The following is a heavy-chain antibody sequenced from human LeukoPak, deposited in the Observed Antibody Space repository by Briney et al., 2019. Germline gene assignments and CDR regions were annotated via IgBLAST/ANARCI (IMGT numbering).Heavy chain of an antibody. Sequence: ASVKVSCKASGDTFTSYDINWVRQATGQGIEWMGWMNPNSGNTGYAQKFQGRVTMTRNTSISTAYMELSSLRSEDTALYYCARTLWFGELSFVYWGQGTLVTVSS. J-gene: IGHJ4*02. CDR1: GDTFTSYD. D-gene: IGHD3-10*01. V-gene: IGHV1-8*01. CDR2: MNPNSGNT. CDR3: ARTLWFGELSFVY.